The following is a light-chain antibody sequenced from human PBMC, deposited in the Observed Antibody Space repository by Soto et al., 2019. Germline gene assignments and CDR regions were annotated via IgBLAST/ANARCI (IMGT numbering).Light chain of an antibody. V-gene: IGLV2-14*03. CDR1: SRDVGGYNY. CDR2: DVD. J-gene: IGLJ2*01. CDR3: CSYTSSSGMV. Sequence: QSVLTQPASVSGSPGQSITISCTGTSRDVGGYNYVSWFQQHPGKAPKLMIYDVDNRPSGVSNRFSGSKSGNTASLTISGLQAEDEADYYCCSYTSSSGMVFGGGTKLTVL.